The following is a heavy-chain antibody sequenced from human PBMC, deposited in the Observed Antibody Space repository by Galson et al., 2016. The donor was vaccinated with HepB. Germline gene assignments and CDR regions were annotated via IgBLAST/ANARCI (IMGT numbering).Heavy chain of an antibody. V-gene: IGHV4-34*01. CDR3: ARGNYSAFDI. CDR1: GGSFSGYY. D-gene: IGHD2-21*01. Sequence: ETLSLTCAVYGGSFSGYYWSWIRQPPGKGLEWIGEINHSGSTNYNPSLKSRDTISVDTSKNQFSLKLSSVTAADTAVYYCARGNYSAFDIWGQGTMVTVSS. J-gene: IGHJ3*02. CDR2: INHSGST.